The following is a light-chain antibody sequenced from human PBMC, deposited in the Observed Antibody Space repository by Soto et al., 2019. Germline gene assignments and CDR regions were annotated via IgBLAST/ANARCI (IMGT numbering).Light chain of an antibody. V-gene: IGKV3-15*01. J-gene: IGKJ1*01. Sequence: EIVMTQSPGTLSVSPGERATLFCRASQSVRSSLAWYQQKPGQAPRLFIYDASTRATGIPARFSGSGSWTEFTLTISSLQSEDFAVYYCQQYNSWPETFGQGTKVEIK. CDR2: DAS. CDR3: QQYNSWPET. CDR1: QSVRSS.